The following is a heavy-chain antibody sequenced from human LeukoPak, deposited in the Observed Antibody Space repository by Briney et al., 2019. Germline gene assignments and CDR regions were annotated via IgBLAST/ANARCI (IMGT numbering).Heavy chain of an antibody. CDR3: ARLSNYYYYYYMDV. CDR2: IYYSGST. J-gene: IGHJ6*03. V-gene: IGHV4-59*11. Sequence: SETLSLTCTVSGGSISSHYWSWIRQPPGKGLEWIGYIYYSGSTNYNPSLKSRVTISVDTSKNQFSLKLSSVTAADTAVYYCARLSNYYYYYYMDVWGKGTTVTVSS. CDR1: GGSISSHY.